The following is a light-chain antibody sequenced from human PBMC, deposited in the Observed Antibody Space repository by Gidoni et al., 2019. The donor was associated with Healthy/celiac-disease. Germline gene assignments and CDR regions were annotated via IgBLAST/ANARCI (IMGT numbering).Light chain of an antibody. Sequence: SYELTQPPSVSVSPGQTARITCSGDALPKKYAYCYQQKSGQAPVLVIYEDSKIPSGIPERFSGSSSGTMATLTISGAQVEDEADYYCYSTDSSGNHRGVVFGGGTKLTVL. CDR1: ALPKKY. J-gene: IGLJ2*01. CDR2: EDS. V-gene: IGLV3-10*01. CDR3: YSTDSSGNHRGVV.